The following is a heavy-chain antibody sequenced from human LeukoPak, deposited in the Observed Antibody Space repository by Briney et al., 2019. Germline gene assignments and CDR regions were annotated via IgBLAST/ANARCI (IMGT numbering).Heavy chain of an antibody. V-gene: IGHV1-2*02. CDR1: GYTFTGYY. J-gene: IGHJ4*02. CDR2: INPNSGGT. CDR3: ARLGLSEGSRGDY. Sequence: PVASVKVSCKASGYTFTGYYMHWVRQAPGQGLEWMGWINPNSGGTNYAQKFQGRVTMTRDTSISTAYMELSRLRSDDTAVYYCARLGLSEGSRGDYWGQGTLVTVSS. D-gene: IGHD1-26*01.